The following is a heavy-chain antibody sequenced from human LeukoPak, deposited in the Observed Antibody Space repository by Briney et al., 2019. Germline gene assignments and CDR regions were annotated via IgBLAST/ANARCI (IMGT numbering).Heavy chain of an antibody. D-gene: IGHD4-17*01. J-gene: IGHJ3*02. CDR2: INAGNGNT. CDR1: GYTFTTYA. CDR3: ARIFLGDYGDYTRAAFDI. V-gene: IGHV1-3*03. Sequence: ASVKVSCKASGYTFTTYALHWVRQAPGQRLEWMGWINAGNGNTKYSQEFQGRVTITRDTSANTAYMELSSLRSEDMAVYYCARIFLGDYGDYTRAAFDIWGQGTMVTVSS.